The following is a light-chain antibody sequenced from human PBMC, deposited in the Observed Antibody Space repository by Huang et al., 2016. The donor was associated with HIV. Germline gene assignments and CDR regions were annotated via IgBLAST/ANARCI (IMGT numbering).Light chain of an antibody. CDR1: KSVSNY. CDR3: QQRRNWPPTYT. V-gene: IGKV3-11*01. J-gene: IGKJ2*01. CDR2: DAS. Sequence: EIVLTQSPATLSLSPGERATLSCRASKSVSNYLAWYQQKPGQTPRLLIYDASNRATGIPARFSGSGSGTDFTLTVSSLEPEDFAVYYCQQRRNWPPTYTFGQGTKLEIK.